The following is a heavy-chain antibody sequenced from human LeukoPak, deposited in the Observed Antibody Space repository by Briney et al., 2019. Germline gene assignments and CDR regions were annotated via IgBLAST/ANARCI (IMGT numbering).Heavy chain of an antibody. CDR3: ARRPITIFGVVITPGAFDI. V-gene: IGHV1-18*01. CDR1: GYTFTSYG. CDR2: ISAYNGNT. Sequence: ASVKVSCKASGYTFTSYGISWVRQAPGQGLEWMGWISAYNGNTNYAQKLQGRVTMTTDTSTSTAYMGLRSLRSDDTAVYYCARRPITIFGVVITPGAFDIWGQGTMVTVSS. D-gene: IGHD3-3*01. J-gene: IGHJ3*02.